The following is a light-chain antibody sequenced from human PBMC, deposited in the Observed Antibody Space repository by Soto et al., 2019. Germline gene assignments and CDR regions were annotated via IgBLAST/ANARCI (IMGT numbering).Light chain of an antibody. CDR1: RSDVGGYNY. Sequence: QSALTQPASVSGSPGQSITISCPGTRSDVGGYNYVSWYQQHPGKAPKLMIYEVSNRPSGVSNRFSGSKSGNTASLTISGLQAEDEADYYCSSYTSSSTLPYVFGTGTKATVL. J-gene: IGLJ1*01. V-gene: IGLV2-14*01. CDR2: EVS. CDR3: SSYTSSSTLPYV.